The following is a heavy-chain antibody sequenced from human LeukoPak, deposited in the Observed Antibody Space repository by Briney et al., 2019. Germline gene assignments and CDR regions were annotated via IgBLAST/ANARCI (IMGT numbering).Heavy chain of an antibody. Sequence: SVKVSCKASGGTFSSYAISWVRQAPGQGLEWMGRIIPIFGIANYAQKFQGRVTITADKPTSTAYMELSSLRSEDTAVYYCARGAHDYSNSNWFDPWGQGTLVTVSS. CDR2: IIPIFGIA. CDR1: GGTFSSYA. CDR3: ARGAHDYSNSNWFDP. J-gene: IGHJ5*02. D-gene: IGHD4-11*01. V-gene: IGHV1-69*04.